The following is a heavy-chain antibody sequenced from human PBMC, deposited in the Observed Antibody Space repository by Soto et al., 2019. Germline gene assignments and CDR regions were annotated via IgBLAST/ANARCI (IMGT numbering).Heavy chain of an antibody. D-gene: IGHD6-19*01. V-gene: IGHV5-10-1*01. J-gene: IGHJ6*02. Sequence: PGESLKISCKGSGYSFTSYWISWVRQMPGKGLERMGRIDPSDSYTNYSPSFQGHVTISADKSISTAYLQWSSLKASDTAMYQCATRGYPAVAGRNSYYYGMDVWGQGTTVTV. CDR3: ATRGYPAVAGRNSYYYGMDV. CDR1: GYSFTSYW. CDR2: IDPSDSYT.